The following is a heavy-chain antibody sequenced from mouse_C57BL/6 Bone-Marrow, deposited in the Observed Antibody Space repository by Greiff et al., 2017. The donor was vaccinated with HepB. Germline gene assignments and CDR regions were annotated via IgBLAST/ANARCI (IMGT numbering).Heavy chain of an antibody. V-gene: IGHV5-6*01. CDR1: GFTFSSYG. Sequence: EVQLVESGGDLVKPGGSLKLSCAASGFTFSSYGMSWVRQTPDKRLEWVATISSGGSYTYYPDSVKGRFTISRDNAKNTLYLQMSSLKSEDTAMYYCARLSYYYGSSYYWYFDVWGTGTTVTVSS. J-gene: IGHJ1*03. CDR3: ARLSYYYGSSYYWYFDV. D-gene: IGHD1-1*01. CDR2: ISSGGSYT.